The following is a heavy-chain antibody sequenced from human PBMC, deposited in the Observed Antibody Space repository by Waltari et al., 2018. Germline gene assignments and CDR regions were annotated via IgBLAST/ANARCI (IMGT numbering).Heavy chain of an antibody. J-gene: IGHJ5*02. CDR1: GYTFTSYG. Sequence: QVQLVQSGAEVKKPGASVKVSCKASGYTFTSYGISWVRQAPGQGLEWMGWISAYNGNTNYAQKLQGRVTMTTDKSTSTAYMELRSLRSDDTAVYYCARDWTYCSGGSCRADWFDPWGQGTLVTVSS. CDR3: ARDWTYCSGGSCRADWFDP. V-gene: IGHV1-18*01. D-gene: IGHD2-15*01. CDR2: ISAYNGNT.